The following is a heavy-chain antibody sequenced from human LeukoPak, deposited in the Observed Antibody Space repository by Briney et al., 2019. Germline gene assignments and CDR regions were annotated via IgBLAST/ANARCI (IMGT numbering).Heavy chain of an antibody. V-gene: IGHV3-21*01. CDR2: ISSSSSYI. J-gene: IGHJ3*02. Sequence: GGSLRLSCAASGFTFSSYSMNWVRQAPGKGLEWVSSISSSSSYIYYADSVKGRFTISRDNAKNSLYLQMNRLRAEDTAVYYCARNPSRVAFDIWGQGTMVTVSS. CDR1: GFTFSSYS. CDR3: ARNPSRVAFDI. D-gene: IGHD3-10*01.